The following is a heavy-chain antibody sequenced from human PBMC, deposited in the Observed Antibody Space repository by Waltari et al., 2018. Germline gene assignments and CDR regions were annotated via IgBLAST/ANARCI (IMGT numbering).Heavy chain of an antibody. J-gene: IGHJ4*02. V-gene: IGHV4-59*01. CDR2: IYYSGST. Sequence: QVQLQESGPGLVKPSETLSLTCTVSGGSISSYYWSWIRKPPGKGLEWVGYIYYSGSTNYNPSLKSRVNRSVDTSKNQFSLKLSSVTAADTAVYYCARYVLGYYDFWSGYLDYWGQGTLVTVSS. CDR1: GGSISSYY. D-gene: IGHD3-3*01. CDR3: ARYVLGYYDFWSGYLDY.